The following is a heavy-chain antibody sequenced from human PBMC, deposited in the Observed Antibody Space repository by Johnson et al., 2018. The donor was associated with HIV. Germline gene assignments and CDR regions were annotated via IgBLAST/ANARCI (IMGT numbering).Heavy chain of an antibody. CDR2: IQYDGSNK. CDR3: AKEGGELLLDAFEI. D-gene: IGHD1-26*01. J-gene: IGHJ3*02. Sequence: VHLVESGGGVVQPGGSLRLSCAASGFTFRSNGMHWVRQAPGKGLEWVTFIQYDGSNKYHADSVKGRFTISRDNSKNTQYLQMNSLRAEDTAVYYCAKEGGELLLDAFEIWGQGTMVTVSS. V-gene: IGHV3-30*02. CDR1: GFTFRSNG.